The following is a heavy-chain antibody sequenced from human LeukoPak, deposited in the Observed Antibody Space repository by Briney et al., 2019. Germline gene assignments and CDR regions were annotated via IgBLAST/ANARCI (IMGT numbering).Heavy chain of an antibody. Sequence: PGGSLRLSCAASGFTFSSYSMSWVRQAPGKGLEWVSFISADSSYIYYADSVKGRFTISRDNAKNSLYLQMNSLRVEDTAVYYRARVFTALDYWGQGTLVTVSS. J-gene: IGHJ4*02. CDR2: ISADSSYI. CDR1: GFTFSSYS. CDR3: ARVFTALDY. D-gene: IGHD5-18*01. V-gene: IGHV3-21*01.